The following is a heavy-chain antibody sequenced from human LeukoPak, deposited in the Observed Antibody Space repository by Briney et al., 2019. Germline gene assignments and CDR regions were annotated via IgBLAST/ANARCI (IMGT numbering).Heavy chain of an antibody. CDR1: GGSIRSYY. V-gene: IGHV4-59*01. Sequence: SETLSLTCTVSGGSIRSYYWSWIRQPPGKGLEWIGYIYYSGSTNYNPSLKSRVTISVDTSKNQFSLKLSSVTAADTAVYYCARGDSSGFGSLHWFDPWGQGTLVTVSS. CDR3: ARGDSSGFGSLHWFDP. CDR2: IYYSGST. J-gene: IGHJ5*02. D-gene: IGHD6-19*01.